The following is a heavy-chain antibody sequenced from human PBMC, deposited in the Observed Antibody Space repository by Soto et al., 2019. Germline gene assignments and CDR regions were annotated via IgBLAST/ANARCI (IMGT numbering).Heavy chain of an antibody. V-gene: IGHV1-3*01. CDR3: ARENPYRYDFWSGPYYMDV. D-gene: IGHD3-3*01. CDR2: INAGNGNT. CDR1: GYTFTSYA. Sequence: QVQLVQSGAEVKKPGASVKVSCKASGYTFTSYAMHWVRQAPGQRLAWMGWINAGNGNTKYSQKFQGRVTITRDTSASTAYMELSSLRSEDTAVYYCARENPYRYDFWSGPYYMDVWVKGTTVTVSS. J-gene: IGHJ6*03.